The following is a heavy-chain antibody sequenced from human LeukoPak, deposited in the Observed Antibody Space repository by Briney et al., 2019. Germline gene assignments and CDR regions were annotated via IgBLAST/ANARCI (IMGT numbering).Heavy chain of an antibody. J-gene: IGHJ4*02. D-gene: IGHD6-13*01. CDR3: AREEVAAAGNYFDY. V-gene: IGHV3-7*01. Sequence: GVSLRLSCAASGFTFSSYWMSWVRQAPGKGLEWVANIKQDGSEKYYVDSVKGRFTISRDNAKNSLYLQMNSLRAEDTAVYYCAREEVAAAGNYFDYWGQGTLVTVSS. CDR1: GFTFSSYW. CDR2: IKQDGSEK.